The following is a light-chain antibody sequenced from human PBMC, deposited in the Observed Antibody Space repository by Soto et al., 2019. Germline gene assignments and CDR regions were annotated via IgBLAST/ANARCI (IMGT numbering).Light chain of an antibody. V-gene: IGLV1-40*01. Sequence: QSVLTQPPSVSGAPGQRVTISCTGSTSNIGASYDVHWYQQFPGAAPKLLIYRDTHRPSGIPNRFSGSKSGTSASLAIFGLQAEDEADYHCTSYTRDTALVFGTGTKVTVL. CDR2: RDT. CDR3: TSYTRDTALV. J-gene: IGLJ1*01. CDR1: TSNIGASYD.